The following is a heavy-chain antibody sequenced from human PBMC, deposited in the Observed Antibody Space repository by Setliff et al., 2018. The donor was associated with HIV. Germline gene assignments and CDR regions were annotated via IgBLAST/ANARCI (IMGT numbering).Heavy chain of an antibody. CDR3: ARSQETSVAATEI. Sequence: SETLSLTCTVSGGSISSYYWSWIRQPPGKGLEWIGYIYYSGSTNYNPSLKSRVTISVDTSKNQFSLSLSSVTASDTALYYCARSQETSVAATEIWGQGTMVTVSS. CDR1: GGSISSYY. CDR2: IYYSGST. J-gene: IGHJ3*02. V-gene: IGHV4-59*08.